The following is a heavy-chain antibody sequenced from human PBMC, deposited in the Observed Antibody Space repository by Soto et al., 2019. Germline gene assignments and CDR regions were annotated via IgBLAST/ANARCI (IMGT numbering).Heavy chain of an antibody. CDR1: GFAFSSYA. CDR2: ISGSGGST. CDR3: AKQSPALSDPLLGY. Sequence: ALLLSCAASGFAFSSYAMSWVRQAPGKGLEWVSAISGSGGSTYYADSVKGRFTISRDNSKNTLYLQMNSLRAEDTAVYYCAKQSPALSDPLLGYWGQGTPVTAPQ. V-gene: IGHV3-23*01. J-gene: IGHJ4*02. D-gene: IGHD2-21*01.